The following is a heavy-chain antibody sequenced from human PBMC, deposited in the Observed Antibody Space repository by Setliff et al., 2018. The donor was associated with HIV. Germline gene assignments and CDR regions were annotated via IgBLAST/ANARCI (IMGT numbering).Heavy chain of an antibody. V-gene: IGHV3-15*01. Sequence: PGGSLRLSCAASGFTFSDAWMSWVRQAPGKGLEWVARIKNRANGGTTHYAAPVNGRFTISRDDSKNMLYLQMNSLKTEDTAVYYCSTDLPSSGFFPDYWGQGTLVTAPQ. CDR1: GFTFSDAW. J-gene: IGHJ4*02. CDR3: STDLPSSGFFPDY. D-gene: IGHD6-19*01. CDR2: IKNRANGGTT.